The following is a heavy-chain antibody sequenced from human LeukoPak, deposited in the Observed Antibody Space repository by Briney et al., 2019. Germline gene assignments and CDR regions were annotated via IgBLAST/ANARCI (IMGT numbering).Heavy chain of an antibody. CDR3: ARGKSNFWYDRYYSMDV. Sequence: PSETLSLTCTVSGGSINNFYWSWIRQPPGKGLEWIGCIYYNGSTNYSPSLKSRLTISVDTSKKQFSLRLSSVTAADTAVYYCARGKSNFWYDRYYSMDVWGKGTTVTVSS. CDR1: GGSINNFY. CDR2: IYYNGST. V-gene: IGHV4-59*01. D-gene: IGHD3-3*01. J-gene: IGHJ6*03.